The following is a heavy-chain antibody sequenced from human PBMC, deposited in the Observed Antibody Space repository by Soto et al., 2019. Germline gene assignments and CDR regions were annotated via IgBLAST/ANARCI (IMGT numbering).Heavy chain of an antibody. D-gene: IGHD1-26*01. Sequence: QVTLKESGPVLVKPTETLTLTCSVSGFSLSKARMGVSWIRQPPGKALEWLAHIFWNDERSYNTSLKSRLTISRDTSKSQVVLTMTNVDPVDTGTYFCARALREGLPSYYFDSWGQGTLVTVSS. CDR2: IFWNDER. CDR3: ARALREGLPSYYFDS. CDR1: GFSLSKARMG. J-gene: IGHJ4*02. V-gene: IGHV2-26*01.